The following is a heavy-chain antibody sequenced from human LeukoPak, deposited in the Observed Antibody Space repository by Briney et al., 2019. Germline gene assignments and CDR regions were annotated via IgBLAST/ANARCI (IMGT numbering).Heavy chain of an antibody. Sequence: GGSLRLSCAASGFTFSGCGMHWVRQAPGKGLEWVAFIWYDGRDKYYVDSVKGRFTISRDNSKNTLYLQMNSLRAEDTAMYYCAKDPYSYGSYFDYWGQGTLVTISS. CDR3: AKDPYSYGSYFDY. CDR2: IWYDGRDK. D-gene: IGHD5-18*01. V-gene: IGHV3-30*02. J-gene: IGHJ4*02. CDR1: GFTFSGCG.